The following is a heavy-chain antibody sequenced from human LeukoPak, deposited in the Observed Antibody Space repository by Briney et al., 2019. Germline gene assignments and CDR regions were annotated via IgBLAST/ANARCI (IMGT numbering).Heavy chain of an antibody. J-gene: IGHJ4*02. D-gene: IGHD5/OR15-5a*01. V-gene: IGHV4-59*01. CDR2: IYYSGST. CDR3: ARGVFSPDY. CDR1: GGSISSYY. Sequence: SETLSLTCTVSGGSISSYYWSWIRQPPGRGLEWIGCIYYSGSTNYNPSLKSRVTISVDTSKNQFSLKLSSVTAADTAVYYCARGVFSPDYWGQGTLVTVSS.